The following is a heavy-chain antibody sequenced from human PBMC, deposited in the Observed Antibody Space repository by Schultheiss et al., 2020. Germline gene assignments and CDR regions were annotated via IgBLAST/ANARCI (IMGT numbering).Heavy chain of an antibody. CDR2: IYSGGST. J-gene: IGHJ6*02. D-gene: IGHD5-18*01. V-gene: IGHV3-53*05. CDR3: AKDEYSYGMFSIFRLGMDV. CDR1: GFTFSSYS. Sequence: GGSLRLSCAASGFTFSSYSMNWVRQAPGKGLEWVSVIYSGGSTYYADSVKGRFTISRDNAKNTLYLQMNSLRAEDTAVYYCAKDEYSYGMFSIFRLGMDVWGQGTTVTVSS.